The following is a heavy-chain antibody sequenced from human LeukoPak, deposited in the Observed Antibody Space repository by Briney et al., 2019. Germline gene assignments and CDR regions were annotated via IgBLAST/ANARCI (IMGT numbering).Heavy chain of an antibody. J-gene: IGHJ5*02. V-gene: IGHV1-18*01. CDR2: ISAYNGNT. CDR3: ARHLYYYGSGSYYNEPELFNWFDP. CDR1: GYTFTSYG. D-gene: IGHD3-10*01. Sequence: ASVKVSCKASGYTFTSYGISWVRQAPGQGLEWMGWISAYNGNTNYAQKLQGRVTMTTDTSTSTAYMELRSLRSDDTAVYYCARHLYYYGSGSYYNEPELFNWFDPWGQGTLVTVSS.